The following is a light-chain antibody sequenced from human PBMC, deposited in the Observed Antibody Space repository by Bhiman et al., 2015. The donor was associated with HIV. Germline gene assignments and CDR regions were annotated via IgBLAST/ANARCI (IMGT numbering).Light chain of an antibody. Sequence: QSALTQPASVSGSPGQSITISCTGISSDVGGYNYVSWYQQHPGKAPHLLIYDVDERPSGVPDRFSGSQSGNTASLSISGLREEDEADYYCSSYAGRYTWVFGGGTKLTVL. CDR1: SSDVGGYNY. CDR3: SSYAGRYTWV. V-gene: IGLV2-11*01. CDR2: DVD. J-gene: IGLJ3*02.